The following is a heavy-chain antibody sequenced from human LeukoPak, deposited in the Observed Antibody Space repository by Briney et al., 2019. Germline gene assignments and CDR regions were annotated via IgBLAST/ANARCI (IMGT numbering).Heavy chain of an antibody. CDR2: LFYGEPT. V-gene: IGHV4-39*01. D-gene: IGHD5-24*01. J-gene: IGHJ4*02. CDR1: GDSISSNGYY. Sequence: SETLSLTCTVSGDSISSNGYYWGWIRQPPGQGLEWIGSLFYGEPTSYSPSLQSRVIISLDTSRNQFSLKLSSVTAADTAVYYCARLERSRRHGTQFWGQGTLVTVSS. CDR3: ARLERSRRHGTQF.